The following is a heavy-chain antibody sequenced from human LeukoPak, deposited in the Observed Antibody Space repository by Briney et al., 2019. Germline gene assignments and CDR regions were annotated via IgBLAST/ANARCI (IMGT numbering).Heavy chain of an antibody. Sequence: PGGSLRLSCSASGFTFSSYAMHWVRKAPGEGLEYVSAISSNGGSTYYADSVKGRFTISRDNSKSTLYLQMSSLRAEDTAVYYCVKEGIPGYSSSWYGVDYWGQGTLVTVSS. CDR3: VKEGIPGYSSSWYGVDY. CDR1: GFTFSSYA. J-gene: IGHJ4*02. V-gene: IGHV3-64D*06. D-gene: IGHD6-13*01. CDR2: ISSNGGST.